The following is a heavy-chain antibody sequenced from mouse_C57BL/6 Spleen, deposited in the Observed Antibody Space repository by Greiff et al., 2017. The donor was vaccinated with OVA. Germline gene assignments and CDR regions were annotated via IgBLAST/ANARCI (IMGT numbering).Heavy chain of an antibody. J-gene: IGHJ3*01. CDR1: GYTFTSYW. CDR2: IYPGSGST. Sequence: QVQLQQPGAELVKPGASVKLSCKASGYTFTSYWITWVKQRPGQGLEWIGDIYPGSGSTNYNEKFKSKATLTVDTSSSTAYMQLSSLTSEDSEVYYCARDSYGAGCAYWGQGTLVTVSA. CDR3: ARDSYGAGCAY. V-gene: IGHV1-55*01. D-gene: IGHD2-12*01.